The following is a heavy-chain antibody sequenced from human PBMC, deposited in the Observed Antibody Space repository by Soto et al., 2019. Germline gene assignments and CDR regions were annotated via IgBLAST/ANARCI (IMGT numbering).Heavy chain of an antibody. D-gene: IGHD2-2*01. CDR2: ITDIGST. CDR3: ARQRVAPAQYFFDY. CDR1: GASVSSGSYF. Sequence: PSETLSLTXGVSGASVSSGSYFWTWIRQPPGKGLEWIGYITDIGSTDYNPSLKSRVIISTDTTKNHFSLNLESVSAADTAVYYCARQRVAPAQYFFDYWGQGIPVTVSS. V-gene: IGHV4-61*01. J-gene: IGHJ4*02.